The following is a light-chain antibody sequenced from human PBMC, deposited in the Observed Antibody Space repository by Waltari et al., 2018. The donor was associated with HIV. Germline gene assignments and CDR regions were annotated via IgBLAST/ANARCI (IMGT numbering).Light chain of an antibody. CDR3: CSYAGSSTFVV. J-gene: IGLJ2*01. Sequence: QSALTQPASVSGSTGQSITISCTGTSSDVGSYNLVYWYQQHPGKAATLMIYEVSKRPSGVPIRFACAKSGNTAALSISGLHAEDEADYYCCSYAGSSTFVVFGGGTKLTVL. V-gene: IGLV2-23*02. CDR1: SSDVGSYNL. CDR2: EVS.